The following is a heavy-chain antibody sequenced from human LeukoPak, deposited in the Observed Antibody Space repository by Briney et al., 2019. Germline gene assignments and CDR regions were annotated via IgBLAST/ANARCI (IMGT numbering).Heavy chain of an antibody. CDR2: ISYDGSNK. CDR1: GFTFSSYA. V-gene: IGHV3-30*04. J-gene: IGHJ4*02. D-gene: IGHD2-15*01. CDR3: ARDVPGSVVVVAADAFDY. Sequence: GRSLRLSCAASGFTFSSYAMHWVRQAPGKGLEWVAVISYDGSNKYYADSVKGRFTISRDNSKNTLYLQMNSLRAEDTAVYYCARDVPGSVVVVAADAFDYWGQGTLVTVSS.